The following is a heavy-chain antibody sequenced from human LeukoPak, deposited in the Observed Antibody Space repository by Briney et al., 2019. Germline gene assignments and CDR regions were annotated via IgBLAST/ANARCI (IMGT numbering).Heavy chain of an antibody. CDR2: IYTSGTT. J-gene: IGHJ4*02. CDR1: GGSISSYY. Sequence: SETLSLTCTVSGGSISSYYWSWIRQPPGKGLECIGYIYTSGTTNYDPSLESRVTISVDTSKNQFSLKLSSVTAADTAVYYCARGRADVVPFDYWGQGTLVTVSS. CDR3: ARGRADVVPFDY. D-gene: IGHD2-2*01. V-gene: IGHV4-4*09.